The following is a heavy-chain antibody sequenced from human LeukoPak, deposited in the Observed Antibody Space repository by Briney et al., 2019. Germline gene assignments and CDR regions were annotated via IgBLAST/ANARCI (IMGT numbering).Heavy chain of an antibody. D-gene: IGHD3-10*01. Sequence: TSETLSLTCTVSGGSISISSYYWAWIRQPPGKGLQWIANVYYTGSTNYNLSLKRRVTISVDTSKNQFSLKLTSVTAADTAVYYCARLGSGSSIRGFDPWGQGTLVTVSS. CDR2: VYYTGST. J-gene: IGHJ5*02. CDR1: GGSISISSYY. V-gene: IGHV4-39*01. CDR3: ARLGSGSSIRGFDP.